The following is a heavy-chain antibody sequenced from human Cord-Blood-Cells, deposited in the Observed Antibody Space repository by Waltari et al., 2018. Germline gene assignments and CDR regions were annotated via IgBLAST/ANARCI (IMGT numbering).Heavy chain of an antibody. J-gene: IGHJ4*02. CDR1: GYTFTSYY. V-gene: IGHV1-46*01. CDR3: ARSRRSRVKDY. Sequence: QVQLVQSGAEVKKPGASVKVSCKASGYTFTSYYMHWVRQAPGQGLEWMGIINPSGGSTSYAQKFQGRVSMTRDTSTSTVYMELSSLRSEDTAVYYCARSRRSRVKDYWGQGTLVTVSS. CDR2: INPSGGST. D-gene: IGHD2-21*01.